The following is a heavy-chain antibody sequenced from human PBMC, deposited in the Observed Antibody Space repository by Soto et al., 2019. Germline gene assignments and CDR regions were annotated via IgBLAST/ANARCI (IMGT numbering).Heavy chain of an antibody. D-gene: IGHD4-17*01. CDR1: GGSISSGGYY. Sequence: SETLSLTCTVSGGSISSGGYYWSWIRQHPGKGLEWIGYIYYSGSTYYNPSLKSRVTISVDTSKNQFSLKLSSVTAADTAVYYCARTPFIYGDYEIGYYFDYWGQGTLVTVSS. CDR3: ARTPFIYGDYEIGYYFDY. V-gene: IGHV4-30-4*08. J-gene: IGHJ4*02. CDR2: IYYSGST.